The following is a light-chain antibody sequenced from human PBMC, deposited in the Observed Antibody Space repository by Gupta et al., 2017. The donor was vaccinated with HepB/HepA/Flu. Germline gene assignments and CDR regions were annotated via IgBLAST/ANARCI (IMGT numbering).Light chain of an antibody. CDR1: SSDVGGYNY. CDR3: SSYTSSSFWV. CDR2: DVS. V-gene: IGLV2-14*03. J-gene: IGLJ3*02. Sequence: QSALTQPASVSGSPGQSITISCTGTSSDVGGYNYVSWYQQHPGKAPKLMIYDVSNRPSGVSNRFSGSKSGNTASLTISGLQAEDEADYHCSSYTSSSFWVFGGGTKVTVL.